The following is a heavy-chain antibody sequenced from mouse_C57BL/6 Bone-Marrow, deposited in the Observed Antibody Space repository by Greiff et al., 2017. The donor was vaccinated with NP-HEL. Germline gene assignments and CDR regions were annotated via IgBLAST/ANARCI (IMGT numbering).Heavy chain of an antibody. CDR3: ASPGIYYDYDVGFDY. CDR2: IYPRSGNT. CDR1: GYTFTSYG. D-gene: IGHD2-4*01. Sequence: VKLQESGAELARPGASVKLSCKASGYTFTSYGISWVKQRTGQDLEWIGEIYPRSGNTYYNEKFKGKATLTADKSSSTAYMELRSLTSEDSAVYFCASPGIYYDYDVGFDYWGQGTTLTVSS. J-gene: IGHJ2*01. V-gene: IGHV1-81*01.